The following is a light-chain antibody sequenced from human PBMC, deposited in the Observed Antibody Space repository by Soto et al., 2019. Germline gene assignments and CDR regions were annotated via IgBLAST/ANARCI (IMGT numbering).Light chain of an antibody. CDR1: QSITRGN. Sequence: EIVLTQSPGTLSLSPGERATLSCRASQSITRGNLAWYQQKPCHAPRLLIDCASSMATGIPDRFSGSGYGTDFTLTISRLESEDFGGYDCHQYCTPPRTFGQGTKVEIK. CDR3: HQYCTPPRT. J-gene: IGKJ1*01. V-gene: IGKV3-20*01. CDR2: CAS.